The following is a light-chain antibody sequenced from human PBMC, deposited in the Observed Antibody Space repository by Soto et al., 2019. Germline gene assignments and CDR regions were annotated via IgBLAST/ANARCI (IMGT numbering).Light chain of an antibody. J-gene: IGKJ1*01. Sequence: DIVMTQPPDSLAVSLGERATLNCKSSQSVLFSSNNKNYLGWYQQKPGKAPKCLIYAVSSLRSGVPSRFSGSGSGTEFTLTISSLQPEDSATYYCLQHNSYPRTFGQGTKVDIK. V-gene: IGKV1-17*01. CDR2: AVS. CDR1: QSVLFSSNNKNY. CDR3: LQHNSYPRT.